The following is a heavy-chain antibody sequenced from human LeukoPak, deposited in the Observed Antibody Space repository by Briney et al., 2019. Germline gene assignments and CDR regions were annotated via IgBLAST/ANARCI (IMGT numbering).Heavy chain of an antibody. CDR1: GYTFTSYG. D-gene: IGHD6-19*01. V-gene: IGHV1-18*01. J-gene: IGHJ3*02. Sequence: ASVKVSCKASGYTFTSYGISWVRQAPGQGLEWMGWISVYNGNTNYAQKLQGRVTMTTDTSTSTAYMELRSLRSDDTAVYYCARVGGIAVAGTDAFDIWGQGTMVTVSS. CDR3: ARVGGIAVAGTDAFDI. CDR2: ISVYNGNT.